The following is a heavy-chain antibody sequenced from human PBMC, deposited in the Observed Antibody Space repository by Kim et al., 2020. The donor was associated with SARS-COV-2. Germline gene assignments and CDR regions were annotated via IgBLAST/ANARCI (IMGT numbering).Heavy chain of an antibody. V-gene: IGHV4-34*01. D-gene: IGHD3-3*01. CDR1: GGSFSGYY. CDR2: INHSGST. CDR3: ARVVLPDFWSGYSYYYYYYMDV. Sequence: SETLSLTCAVYGGSFSGYYWSWIRQPPGKGLEWIGEINHSGSTNYNPSLKSRVTISVDTSKNQFSLKLSSVTAADTAVYYCARVVLPDFWSGYSYYYYYYMDVWGKGTTVTVSS. J-gene: IGHJ6*03.